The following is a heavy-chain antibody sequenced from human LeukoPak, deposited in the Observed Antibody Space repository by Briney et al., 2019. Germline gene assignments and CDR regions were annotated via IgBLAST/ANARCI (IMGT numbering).Heavy chain of an antibody. D-gene: IGHD3-3*01. CDR3: ARVIKRKITIFGVVPGTWFDP. CDR2: IYYSGST. V-gene: IGHV4-59*01. J-gene: IGHJ5*02. CDR1: GGSISSYY. Sequence: SETLSLTCTVSGGSISSYYWSWIRQPPGKGLEWIGSIYYSGSTYYNPSLKSRVTISVGTSKNQFSLKLSSVTAADTAVYYCARVIKRKITIFGVVPGTWFDPWGQGTLVTVSS.